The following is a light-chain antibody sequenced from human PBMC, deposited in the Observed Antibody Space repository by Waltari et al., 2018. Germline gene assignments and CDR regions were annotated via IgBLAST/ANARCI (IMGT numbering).Light chain of an antibody. CDR3: QLYYGGTLV. CDR1: AGPVTSNNL. Sequence: QTVVTQEPSLTVSPGGTVTLTCASTAGPVTSNNLPNWFQQKPGQPPRALIYSTVDRHSWTPARFSGSLLGGKAALTLSGVQPEDEADYYCQLYYGGTLVFGGGTKVTVL. V-gene: IGLV7-43*01. CDR2: STV. J-gene: IGLJ3*02.